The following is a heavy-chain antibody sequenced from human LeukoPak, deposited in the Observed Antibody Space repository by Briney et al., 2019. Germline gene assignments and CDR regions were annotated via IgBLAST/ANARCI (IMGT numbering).Heavy chain of an antibody. CDR1: GGSISSYY. J-gene: IGHJ4*02. CDR3: ARGGGNAQFDY. D-gene: IGHD2-15*01. V-gene: IGHV4-59*01. Sequence: PSETLSLTCTVSGGSISSYYWSWIRQPPGKGLEWIGYIYYSGSANYNPSPKSRVTISVDTSKNQLSLKLNSVTAADTAVYYCARGGGNAQFDYWGQGTLVTVSS. CDR2: IYYSGSA.